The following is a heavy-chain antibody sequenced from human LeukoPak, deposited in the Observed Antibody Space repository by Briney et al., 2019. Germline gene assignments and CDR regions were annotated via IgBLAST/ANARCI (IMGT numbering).Heavy chain of an antibody. J-gene: IGHJ4*02. CDR2: IYYSGST. V-gene: IGHV4-30-4*01. Sequence: SETLSLTCTVSGGSISSGDYYWSWIRQPPGKGLEWIGYIYYSGSTYYNPSLKSRVTISVDTSKNQLSLKLSSVTAADTAVYYCARWDTAMDFDYWGQGTLVTVSS. CDR3: ARWDTAMDFDY. D-gene: IGHD5-18*01. CDR1: GGSISSGDYY.